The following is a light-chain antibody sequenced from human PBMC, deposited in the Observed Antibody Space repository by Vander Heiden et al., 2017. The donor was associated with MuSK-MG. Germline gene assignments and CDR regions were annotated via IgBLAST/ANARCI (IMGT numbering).Light chain of an antibody. CDR3: QHDNNWPLT. V-gene: IGKV3-15*01. Sequence: EIVMTQSPATLSVSPGERATLSCRASKIVSSNLAWYQQKPGQAPRLLIFGASTSATGIPARFSGSGSGTEFTLTISSLQSEDFAVYYCQHDNNWPLTFGGGTKVXIK. J-gene: IGKJ4*01. CDR1: KIVSSN. CDR2: GAS.